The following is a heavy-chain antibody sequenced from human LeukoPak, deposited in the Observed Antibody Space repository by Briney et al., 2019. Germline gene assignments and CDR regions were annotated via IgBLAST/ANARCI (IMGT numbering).Heavy chain of an antibody. CDR3: ARDSLLLWFGELSYDAFDI. V-gene: IGHV3-30-3*01. CDR1: GFTFSSYA. CDR2: ISYDGSNK. D-gene: IGHD3-10*01. J-gene: IGHJ3*02. Sequence: GGSLRLSCAASGFTFSSYAMDWIRQAPGKGLEWVAVISYDGSNKYYADSVKGRFTISIENSKNTLYLQMNSLRAEDTAVYYCARDSLLLWFGELSYDAFDIGGRETRDTVSS.